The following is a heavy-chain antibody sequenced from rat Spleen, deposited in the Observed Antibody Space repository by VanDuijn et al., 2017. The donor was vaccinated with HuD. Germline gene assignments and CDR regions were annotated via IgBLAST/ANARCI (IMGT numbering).Heavy chain of an antibody. J-gene: IGHJ3*01. CDR3: TTGATVATDWFAY. D-gene: IGHD1-8*01. CDR2: ISYDGSST. Sequence: EVQLVESDGGLVQPGRSMKLSCAASGFTFSNYDMAWVRQAPTKGLEWVASISYDGSSTYYRDSVKGRFTISRDNAKSTLYLQMDSLRSEDTATYYCTTGATVATDWFAYWGQGTLVTVSS. V-gene: IGHV5-29*01. CDR1: GFTFSNYD.